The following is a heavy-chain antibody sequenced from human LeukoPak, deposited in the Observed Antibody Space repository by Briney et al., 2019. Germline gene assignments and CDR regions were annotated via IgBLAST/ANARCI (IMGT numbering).Heavy chain of an antibody. D-gene: IGHD4-23*01. CDR3: ARSHDYGGTHDAFDI. CDR2: IYSGGTT. J-gene: IGHJ3*02. V-gene: IGHV3-53*01. CDR1: GFIVSSNY. Sequence: GGSLRLSCAASGFIVSSNYMSWVRQAPGKGLEWVSVIYSGGTTYYADSVKGRFTISRDNSKNTLYLQMNSLRAEDTAVYYCARSHDYGGTHDAFDIWGQGTLVTVSS.